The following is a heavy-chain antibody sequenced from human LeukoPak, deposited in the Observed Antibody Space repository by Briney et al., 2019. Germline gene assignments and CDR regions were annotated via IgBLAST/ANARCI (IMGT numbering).Heavy chain of an antibody. CDR2: IIPILGIP. J-gene: IGHJ3*02. Sequence: ASVKVSCKASGGTFSSYAISWVRQAPGQGLEWMGRIIPILGIPNYAQKFQGRVTITADKSTSTAYMELSSLRSEDTAVYYCARAVEDYYDSSGYCSDAFDIWGQGTMVTVSS. D-gene: IGHD3-22*01. CDR1: GGTFSSYA. CDR3: ARAVEDYYDSSGYCSDAFDI. V-gene: IGHV1-69*04.